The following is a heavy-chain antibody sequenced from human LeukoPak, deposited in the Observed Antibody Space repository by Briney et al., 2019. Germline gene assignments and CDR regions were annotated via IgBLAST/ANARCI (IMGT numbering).Heavy chain of an antibody. J-gene: IGHJ5*02. Sequence: ASVKVSCKASGYTXTVYYVHWVRQAPGQGLEWMGWINPNSGGTNYAQKFQGRVTMTRDTSISTAYMELSRLRSDDTAVYYCARDLTDNWFDPWGQGTLVTVSS. CDR1: GYTXTVYY. V-gene: IGHV1-2*02. CDR2: INPNSGGT. D-gene: IGHD2-8*02. CDR3: ARDLTDNWFDP.